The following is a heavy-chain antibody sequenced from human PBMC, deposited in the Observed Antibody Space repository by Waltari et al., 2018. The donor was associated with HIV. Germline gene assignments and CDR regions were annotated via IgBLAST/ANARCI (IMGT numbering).Heavy chain of an antibody. V-gene: IGHV3-48*02. CDR3: ARDGDWALGS. CDR2: INWNSEDR. J-gene: IGHJ4*02. D-gene: IGHD2-21*02. CDR1: GFTFHKHN. Sequence: EEQLVESGGGLVYPGGSQRLSCAASGFTFHKHNMHWVRQAPGKGLEWISFINWNSEDRGYADSVKGRFFISRDNANDIVFLQMNSVRDEDTAVYFCARDGDWALGSWGQGTQVIVSS.